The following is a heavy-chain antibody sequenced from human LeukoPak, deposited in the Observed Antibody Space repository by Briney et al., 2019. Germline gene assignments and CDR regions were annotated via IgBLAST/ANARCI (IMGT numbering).Heavy chain of an antibody. Sequence: SETLSLTCTVSGGSISGHYWSWIRQSPGRGLEWIGFTFYTGSTNSNPSLKSRVTMSADPSKNQVSLRLISVTAADTAIYYCARHRDSLGFHNWFDPWGQGALVSVSS. CDR1: GGSISGHY. D-gene: IGHD3-16*01. CDR3: ARHRDSLGFHNWFDP. V-gene: IGHV4-59*08. CDR2: TFYTGST. J-gene: IGHJ5*02.